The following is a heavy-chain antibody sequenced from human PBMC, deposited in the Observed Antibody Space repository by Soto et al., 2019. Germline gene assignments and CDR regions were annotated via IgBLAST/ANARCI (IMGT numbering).Heavy chain of an antibody. CDR2: ISGSGGTT. J-gene: IGHJ4*02. CDR3: ARYPGTMPSNYFDY. V-gene: IGHV3-23*01. Sequence: PGGSLRISCAASGFTFSNYAMSWVRQAPGKGLEWVSSISGSGGTTYYADSVKGRFTISRDNSKNTLYLQVNSLRADDTAVYYCARYPGTMPSNYFDYWGQGALVTVSS. D-gene: IGHD2-2*01. CDR1: GFTFSNYA.